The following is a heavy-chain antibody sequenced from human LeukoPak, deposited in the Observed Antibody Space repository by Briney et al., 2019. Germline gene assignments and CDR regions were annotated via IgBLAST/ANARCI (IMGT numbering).Heavy chain of an antibody. CDR1: GGSISSYY. CDR2: IYYSGST. J-gene: IGHJ4*02. V-gene: IGHV4-59*01. Sequence: SETLSLTCTVSGGSISSYYWSWIRQPPGKGLEWIGYIYYSGSTNYNPSLKSRVTISVDTSKNQFSLKLSSVTAADTAVYYCARDRGIRFLASGGYFDYWGQGTLVTVPS. D-gene: IGHD3-3*01. CDR3: ARDRGIRFLASGGYFDY.